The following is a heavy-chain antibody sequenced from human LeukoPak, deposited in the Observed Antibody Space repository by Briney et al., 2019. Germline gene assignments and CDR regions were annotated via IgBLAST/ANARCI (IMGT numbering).Heavy chain of an antibody. CDR1: GGSSSSYY. V-gene: IGHV4-59*06. Sequence: SETLSLTCTVSGGSSSSYYWSWIRQHPGKGLEWIGYIYYSGSTYYNPSLKSRVTISVDTSKNQFSLKLSSVTAADTAVYYCATLDYGDYVVDYWGQGTLVTVSS. D-gene: IGHD4-17*01. J-gene: IGHJ4*02. CDR3: ATLDYGDYVVDY. CDR2: IYYSGST.